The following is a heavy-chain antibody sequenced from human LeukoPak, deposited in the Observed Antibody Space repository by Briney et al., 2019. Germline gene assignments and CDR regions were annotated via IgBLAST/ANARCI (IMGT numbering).Heavy chain of an antibody. V-gene: IGHV3-7*03. J-gene: IGHJ4*02. CDR2: IKEDGSEK. Sequence: GGSLRLSCAASGFTFSNYWMSWVRQAPGKGLEWVANIKEDGSEKSYVDSVKGRFTISRDNAKNSLYLQMNSLRAEDTAVYYCARVSAGDYPDYWGQGTLVTISS. D-gene: IGHD7-27*01. CDR1: GFTFSNYW. CDR3: ARVSAGDYPDY.